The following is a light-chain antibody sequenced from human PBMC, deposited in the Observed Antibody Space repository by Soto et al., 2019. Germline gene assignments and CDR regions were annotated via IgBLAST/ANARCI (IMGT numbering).Light chain of an antibody. CDR1: QGVSSNS. CDR3: HQYGSSRRS. Sequence: ETVLTQSPGTLSLSPGEGATLSCRASQGVSSNSLAWYQQKPGQAPRLLIYGASTRATGVPDRFSGSGSGKDFTLTISRLEPEDFAVYYCHQYGSSRRSFGQGTKVDIK. J-gene: IGKJ1*01. CDR2: GAS. V-gene: IGKV3-20*01.